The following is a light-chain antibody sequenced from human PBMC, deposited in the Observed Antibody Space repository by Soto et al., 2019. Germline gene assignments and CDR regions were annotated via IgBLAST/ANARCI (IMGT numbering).Light chain of an antibody. Sequence: DIQMTQSPSSLSASVGDRVTITCRASQDISNYLAWYQQKPGKVPKLLIYAASTLQSGVPSRFSGSGSGTDFTLTIRSLQPQDVATYYCQKYNSAPWTFGQGTKVEFK. V-gene: IGKV1-27*01. CDR2: AAS. CDR1: QDISNY. J-gene: IGKJ1*01. CDR3: QKYNSAPWT.